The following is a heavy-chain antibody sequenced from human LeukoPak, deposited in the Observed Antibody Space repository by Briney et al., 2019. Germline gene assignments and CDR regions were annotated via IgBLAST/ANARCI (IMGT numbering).Heavy chain of an antibody. D-gene: IGHD3-10*01. V-gene: IGHV3-23*01. CDR3: ARGRATMVRGVIAK. CDR1: GFTFSSYA. CDR2: ISGSGGST. J-gene: IGHJ4*02. Sequence: GGSLRLSCAASGFTFSSYAMSWVRQAPGKGLEWVSAISGSGGSTYYADSVKGRFTISRDNSKNTLYLQMNSLRSEDTAVYYCARGRATMVRGVIAKWGQGTLVTVSS.